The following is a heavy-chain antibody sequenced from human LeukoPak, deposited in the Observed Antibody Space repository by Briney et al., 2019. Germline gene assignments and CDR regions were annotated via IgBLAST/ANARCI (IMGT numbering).Heavy chain of an antibody. J-gene: IGHJ4*02. Sequence: GGSLRLSCAASGFTFISYIMQWVRQAPSKGLEWVTFIGFDGKSKYYADSVKGRFTVSIDNSKNTLSLQMISLRAEDTAVYYCAKVPKSTGWTADFWGQGTLVTVSS. D-gene: IGHD3-9*01. CDR2: IGFDGKSK. CDR3: AKVPKSTGWTADF. CDR1: GFTFISYI. V-gene: IGHV3-30*02.